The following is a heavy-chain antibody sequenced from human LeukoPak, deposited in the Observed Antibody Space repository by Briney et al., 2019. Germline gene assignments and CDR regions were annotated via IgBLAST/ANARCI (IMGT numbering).Heavy chain of an antibody. V-gene: IGHV3-15*07. D-gene: IGHD4-17*01. CDR3: TIEDGDYGGY. CDR1: GFTFSNAW. CDR2: IKSKTDGGTT. J-gene: IGHJ4*02. Sequence: GGSLRLSCAASGFTFSNAWMNWVRQAPGKGLEWVGCIKSKTDGGTTDYAAPVKGRFTVSRDDSKNTLYLQMNSLKTEDTAVYYCTIEDGDYGGYWGQGTLVTVSS.